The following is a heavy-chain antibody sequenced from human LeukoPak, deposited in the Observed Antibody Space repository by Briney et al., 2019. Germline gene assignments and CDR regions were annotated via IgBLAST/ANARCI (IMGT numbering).Heavy chain of an antibody. D-gene: IGHD6-13*01. J-gene: IGHJ2*01. V-gene: IGHV3-48*03. CDR1: GFTFSSYE. CDR3: ARAAYSSTWYSRYFDL. Sequence: GGSLRPSCAASGFTFSSYEMNWVRQAPGKGLEWVSYISSSGSTIYYADSVKGRFTISRDNAKNSLYLQMNSLRAGDTAVYYCARAAYSSTWYSRYFDLWGRGTLVTVSS. CDR2: ISSSGSTI.